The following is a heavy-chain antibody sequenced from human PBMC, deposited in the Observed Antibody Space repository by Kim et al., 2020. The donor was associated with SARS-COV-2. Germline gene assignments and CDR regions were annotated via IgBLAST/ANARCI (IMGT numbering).Heavy chain of an antibody. Sequence: GESLKISCKGSGYSFTSYWISWVRQMPGKGLEWMGRIDPSGSYTNYSPSFQGHVTISADKSISTAYLQWSSLKASDTAMYYCARLYCSSTSCYYNWFDPWGQGTLVTVSS. CDR3: ARLYCSSTSCYYNWFDP. V-gene: IGHV5-10-1*01. CDR2: IDPSGSYT. J-gene: IGHJ5*02. D-gene: IGHD2-2*01. CDR1: GYSFTSYW.